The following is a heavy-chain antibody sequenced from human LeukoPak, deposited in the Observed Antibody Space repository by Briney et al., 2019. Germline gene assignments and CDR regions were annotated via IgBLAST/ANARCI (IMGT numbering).Heavy chain of an antibody. CDR1: GFTFNNYA. V-gene: IGHV3-23*01. Sequence: SGGSLRLSCAVSGFTFNNYAMSWVRQAPGKGLEWVSAIGASGDNTYYADSVKGRFTISRDNSKNMLNLHMNSLRAEDTAIYHCAKAAASDTVTTLGVDYWGQGTLVTVSS. J-gene: IGHJ4*02. CDR3: AKAAASDTVTTLGVDY. CDR2: IGASGDNT. D-gene: IGHD4-17*01.